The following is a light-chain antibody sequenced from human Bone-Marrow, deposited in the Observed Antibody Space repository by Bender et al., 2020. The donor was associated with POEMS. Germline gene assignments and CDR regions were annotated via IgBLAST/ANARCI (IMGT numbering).Light chain of an antibody. CDR1: SSDIGDYNY. J-gene: IGLJ3*02. CDR3: SSFAGSDTWV. CDR2: EVN. V-gene: IGLV2-8*01. Sequence: QSALTQPASVSGSPGQSITISCTGTSSDIGDYNYVSWYQQRPGNAPKLMIFEVNKRPSGVPDRFSGSKSGNTASLTVSGLQAEDEATYYCSSFAGSDTWVFGGGTKVTVL.